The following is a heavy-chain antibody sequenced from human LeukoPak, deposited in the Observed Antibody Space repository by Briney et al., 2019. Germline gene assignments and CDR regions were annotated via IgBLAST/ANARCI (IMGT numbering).Heavy chain of an antibody. CDR3: ASRLQPQYCSGGSCYEPDDAFDI. J-gene: IGHJ3*02. CDR2: IYPGDSDT. D-gene: IGHD2-15*01. V-gene: IGHV5-51*01. CDR1: GYSFTSYW. Sequence: GESLKISCKGSGYSFTSYWIGWVRQMPGKGLEWMGIIYPGDSDTRYSPSFQGQVTISADKSISTAYLQWSSLKASDTAMHYCASRLQPQYCSGGSCYEPDDAFDIWGQGTMVTVSS.